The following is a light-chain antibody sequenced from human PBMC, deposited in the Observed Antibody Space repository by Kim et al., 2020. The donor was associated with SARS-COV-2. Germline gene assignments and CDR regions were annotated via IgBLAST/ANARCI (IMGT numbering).Light chain of an antibody. CDR2: DVT. CDR1: ETDIGGYNF. Sequence: QSALTQPRSVSGSPGQLVTISCTGTETDIGGYNFVSWYQQHPGKAPQPIIYDVTQRPSGVPDRFSGSRSGNTASLTISGLHAEDEADYYCCSYAGTYTLMFGGGTQLTVL. V-gene: IGLV2-11*01. J-gene: IGLJ3*02. CDR3: CSYAGTYTLM.